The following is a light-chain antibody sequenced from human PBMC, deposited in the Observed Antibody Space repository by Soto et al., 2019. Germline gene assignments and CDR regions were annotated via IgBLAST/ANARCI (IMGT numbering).Light chain of an antibody. Sequence: QSALTQPASVSGSPGQSITISCTGTSSDVGAYNYVSWYQQHPGKAPKLIIYEVSDRPSGVSNRFSGSKSGNMASLTISGLQAEDEADYYCSSFAGSRVLVLGGGTKVTVL. CDR3: SSFAGSRVLV. CDR1: SSDVGAYNY. V-gene: IGLV2-14*03. J-gene: IGLJ2*01. CDR2: EVS.